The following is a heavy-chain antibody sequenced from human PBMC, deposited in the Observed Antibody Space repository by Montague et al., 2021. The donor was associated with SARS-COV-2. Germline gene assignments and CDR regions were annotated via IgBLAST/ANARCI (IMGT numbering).Heavy chain of an antibody. CDR2: ISSSSSYT. V-gene: IGHV3-11*06. J-gene: IGHJ6*02. CDR1: GFPFSDYY. CDR3: ARDQPHYDILTGYYKDYYYMDV. Sequence: SLRLSCAASGFPFSDYYMSWIRQAPGKGLEWVSYISSSSSYTNYADSVKGRFTISRDNAKNPLYLQMNSLRAEDTAVYYCARDQPHYDILTGYYKDYYYMDVWGQGTTVTVSS. D-gene: IGHD3-9*01.